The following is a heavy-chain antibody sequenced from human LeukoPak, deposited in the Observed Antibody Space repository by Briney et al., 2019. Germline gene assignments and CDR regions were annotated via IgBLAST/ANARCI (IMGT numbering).Heavy chain of an antibody. CDR1: VGSISSYF. CDR3: ARHEGWLQSDYYYGMDV. J-gene: IGHJ6*02. CDR2: IYYSGST. Sequence: SETLCLTCTVSVGSISSYFWNWIRQPPGKGLGWIGYIYYSGSTNYNPSLRSRVTISVDTSKNQFSLRLSSVTAADTAVYYCARHEGWLQSDYYYGMDVWGQGTTVTVSS. D-gene: IGHD5-24*01. V-gene: IGHV4-59*01.